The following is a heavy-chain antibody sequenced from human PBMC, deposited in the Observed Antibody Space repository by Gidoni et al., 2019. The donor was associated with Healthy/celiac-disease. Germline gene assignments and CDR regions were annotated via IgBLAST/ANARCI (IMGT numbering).Heavy chain of an antibody. CDR3: ATDTAMVSGDDAFDI. CDR1: GFTFSRYG. CDR2: ISYDGSNK. D-gene: IGHD5-18*01. V-gene: IGHV3-30*03. J-gene: IGHJ3*02. Sequence: QVQLVESGGGGVQPGRDMRLSCAASGFTFSRYGMHWVRQAPGKGLEWLSVISYDGSNKYYADSVKGRFTISRDNSKNTLYLQMNSLRAEDTAVYYCATDTAMVSGDDAFDIWGQGTMVTVSS.